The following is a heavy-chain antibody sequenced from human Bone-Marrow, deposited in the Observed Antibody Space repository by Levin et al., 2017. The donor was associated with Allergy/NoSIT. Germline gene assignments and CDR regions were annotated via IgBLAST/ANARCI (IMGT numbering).Heavy chain of an antibody. CDR1: GFAFSDYT. D-gene: IGHD5-12*01. J-gene: IGHJ6*02. CDR2: ISSSSTYI. CDR3: AREEYSGYDVASPMDV. Sequence: AGGSLRLSCAASGFAFSDYTINWVRQAPGKGLEWVSSISSSSTYIYYADSVKGRFIISRDDAKNSLYLQMNSLRAEDTAVYYCAREEYSGYDVASPMDVWGQGTTVTVS. V-gene: IGHV3-21*06.